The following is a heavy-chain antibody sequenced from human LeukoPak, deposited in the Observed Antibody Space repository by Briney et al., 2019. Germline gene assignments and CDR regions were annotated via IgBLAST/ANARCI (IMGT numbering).Heavy chain of an antibody. CDR3: ATVRPQAAFDI. D-gene: IGHD3-10*01. CDR1: GGSFSGYY. J-gene: IGHJ3*02. Sequence: SETLSLTCAVYGGSFSGYYWSWIRQPPGKGLEWIGEINHSGSTNYNPSLKSRVTISVDTSKNQFSLKLSSVTAADTAVYYCATVRPQAAFDIWGQGTMVTVSS. V-gene: IGHV4-34*01. CDR2: INHSGST.